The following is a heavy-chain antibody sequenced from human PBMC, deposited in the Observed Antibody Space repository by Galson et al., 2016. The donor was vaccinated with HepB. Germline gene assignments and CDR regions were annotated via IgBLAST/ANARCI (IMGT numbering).Heavy chain of an antibody. Sequence: SLRLSCAASGFSFSSYGIHWVRQAPGEGLEWVAVIWYDGSNKFYADSVKGRFTVSRDNSKNTLFLQMNSLRADDTAVYYCARDRGSYLDYWGQGTLVTVSS. D-gene: IGHD3-16*01. CDR3: ARDRGSYLDY. CDR2: IWYDGSNK. J-gene: IGHJ4*02. CDR1: GFSFSSYG. V-gene: IGHV3-33*01.